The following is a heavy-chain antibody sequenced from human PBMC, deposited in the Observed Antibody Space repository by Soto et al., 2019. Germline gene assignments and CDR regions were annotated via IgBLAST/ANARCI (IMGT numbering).Heavy chain of an antibody. Sequence: EVQLLESGGDLAQPGGTLRLACAASGFSINAYAMSWVRQAPGKGLEWVSTFRHSDTYDSGSVRGRFTISRDEAKNTLNMNLHNLRVEDTAVYYCAKDRGGGGYPLFDSWGQGTLVTVSS. CDR3: AKDRGGGGYPLFDS. J-gene: IGHJ4*02. CDR2: FRHSDT. CDR1: GFSINAYA. D-gene: IGHD2-15*01. V-gene: IGHV3-23*01.